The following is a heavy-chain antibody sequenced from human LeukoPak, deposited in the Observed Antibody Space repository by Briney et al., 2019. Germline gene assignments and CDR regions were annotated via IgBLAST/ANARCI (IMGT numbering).Heavy chain of an antibody. CDR2: ITSSSSTI. J-gene: IGHJ4*02. D-gene: IGHD3-16*01. CDR1: GFTFSSYA. CDR3: ARRWGYHFDC. Sequence: GGSLRLSCAASGFTFSSYAMHWVRQAPGKGLEWVSYITSSSSTIYYADSVKGRFTISRDNAKNSLYLQMNSLRDEDTAVYYCARRWGYHFDCWGQGTLVTVSS. V-gene: IGHV3-48*02.